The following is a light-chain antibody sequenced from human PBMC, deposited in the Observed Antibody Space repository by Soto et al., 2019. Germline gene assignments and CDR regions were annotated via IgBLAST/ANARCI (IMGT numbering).Light chain of an antibody. CDR2: GAS. Sequence: IQMTWTPSSLSASVGDRGTSTCRASQGISIDLTWYQQKPGKAPKLLIYGASNLQSGVPSRFSGSGSGTDFTLTISSLQPEDFATYYCLQDYNYPLTFGQGTRLEIK. CDR3: LQDYNYPLT. J-gene: IGKJ5*01. CDR1: QGISID. V-gene: IGKV1-6*01.